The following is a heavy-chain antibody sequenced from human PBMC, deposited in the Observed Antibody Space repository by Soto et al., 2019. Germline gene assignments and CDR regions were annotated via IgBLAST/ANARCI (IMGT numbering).Heavy chain of an antibody. J-gene: IGHJ2*01. CDR1: GGSISSYY. CDR2: IYYSGGT. D-gene: IGHD3-9*01. V-gene: IGHV4-59*08. CDR3: ARRNDILTGHLPDWYFDL. Sequence: PSETLSLTCTVSGGSISSYYWSWIRQPPGKGLEWIGYIYYSGGTNYNPSLKSRVTISVDTSKNQFSLKLSSVTAADTAVYYCARRNDILTGHLPDWYFDLWGRGTLVTVSS.